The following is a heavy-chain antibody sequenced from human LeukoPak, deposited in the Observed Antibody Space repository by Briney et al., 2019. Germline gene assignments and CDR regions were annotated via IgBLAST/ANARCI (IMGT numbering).Heavy chain of an antibody. J-gene: IGHJ6*02. CDR3: ARDNQNVLLWFGESPRGMDV. CDR2: IIPIFGTA. CDR1: GGTFSSYA. Sequence: ASVKVSCKASGGTFSSYAISWVRQAPGQGLEWMGGIIPIFGTANYAQKFQGRVTITTDESTSTAYMELSSLRSDDTAVYYCARDNQNVLLWFGESPRGMDVWGQGTTVTVSS. V-gene: IGHV1-69*05. D-gene: IGHD3-10*01.